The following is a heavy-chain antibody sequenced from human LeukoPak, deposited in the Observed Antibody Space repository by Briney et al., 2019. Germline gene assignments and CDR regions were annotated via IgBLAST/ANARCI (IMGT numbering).Heavy chain of an antibody. CDR3: ARGWYATWSGRLVWFDP. V-gene: IGHV4-34*01. Sequence: SETLSLTCAVYGGSFSGYYWSWIRQPPGKGLEWIGEINHSGSTNYNPSLKSRVTISVDTSKNQFSLKLSSVTAADTAVYYCARGWYATWSGRLVWFDPWGQGTLVTVSS. CDR1: GGSFSGYY. CDR2: INHSGST. D-gene: IGHD3-3*01. J-gene: IGHJ5*02.